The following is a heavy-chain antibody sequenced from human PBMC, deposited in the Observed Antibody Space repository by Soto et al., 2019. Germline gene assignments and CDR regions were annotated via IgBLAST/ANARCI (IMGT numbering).Heavy chain of an antibody. CDR2: IIPIFGTA. CDR3: ARDAPHYVPAAGNWFDP. Sequence: QVQLVQSGAEVKKAGSSVKVSCKASGGTFSSYAISWVRQAPGQGLEWMGGIIPIFGTANYAQKFQGRVTITADESTSTAYMELSSLRSEDTAVYYCARDAPHYVPAAGNWFDPWGQGTLVTVSS. V-gene: IGHV1-69*12. CDR1: GGTFSSYA. J-gene: IGHJ5*02. D-gene: IGHD2-2*01.